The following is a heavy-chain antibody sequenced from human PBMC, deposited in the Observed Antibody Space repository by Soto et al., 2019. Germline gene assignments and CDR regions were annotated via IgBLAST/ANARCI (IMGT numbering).Heavy chain of an antibody. CDR3: AKGRLPAIIVVMVYFDY. V-gene: IGHV3-23*01. D-gene: IGHD3-22*01. CDR2: ISGSGGST. CDR1: GFTFSSYA. Sequence: EVQLLESGGGLVQPGGSLRLSCAASGFTFSSYAMSWVRQAPGKGLEWVSAISGSGGSTYYADSVKGRFTISRDNSKNTLYLQMNSQRAEDTAVYYCAKGRLPAIIVVMVYFDYWGQGTLVTVSS. J-gene: IGHJ4*02.